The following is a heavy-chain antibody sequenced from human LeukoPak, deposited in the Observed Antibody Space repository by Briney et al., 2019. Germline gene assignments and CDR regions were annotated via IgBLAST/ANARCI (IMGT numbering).Heavy chain of an antibody. J-gene: IGHJ5*02. CDR1: GFTFSSYW. Sequence: GGSLRLSCAASGFTFSSYWMHWVRQAPGKGLVWVSRINSDGSSTSYADSVKGRFTISRDNAKNTLYLQMNSLRAEDTAVYYCARARYCSSTSCYRVSWFDPWGQGTLVTVSS. D-gene: IGHD2-2*01. CDR2: INSDGSST. V-gene: IGHV3-74*01. CDR3: ARARYCSSTSCYRVSWFDP.